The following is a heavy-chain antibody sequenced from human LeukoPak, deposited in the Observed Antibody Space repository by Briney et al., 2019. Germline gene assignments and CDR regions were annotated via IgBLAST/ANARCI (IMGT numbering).Heavy chain of an antibody. V-gene: IGHV1-69*13. CDR1: GGAFSSYA. CDR3: ASKSGWYLGNWFDP. CDR2: ISPIFGTA. J-gene: IGHJ5*02. D-gene: IGHD6-19*01. Sequence: ASVKVSCKASGGAFSSYAISWVRQAPGQGLEWMGGISPIFGTANYAQKFQGRVTITADESTSAAYMELSSLRSEDPAVYYCASKSGWYLGNWFDPWGQGTLVTVSS.